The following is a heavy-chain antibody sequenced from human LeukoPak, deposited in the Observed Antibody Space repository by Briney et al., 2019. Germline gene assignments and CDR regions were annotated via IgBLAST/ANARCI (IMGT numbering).Heavy chain of an antibody. CDR3: ASGSGSYLDY. V-gene: IGHV3-53*04. CDR2: IYSGGST. J-gene: IGHJ4*02. CDR1: GFTFSSYW. D-gene: IGHD3-10*01. Sequence: GGSLRLSCAASGFTFSSYWMSWVRQAPGKGLEWVSVIYSGGSTYYADSVKGRFTISRHNSKNTLYLQMNSLRAEDTAVYYCASGSGSYLDYWGQGTLVTVSS.